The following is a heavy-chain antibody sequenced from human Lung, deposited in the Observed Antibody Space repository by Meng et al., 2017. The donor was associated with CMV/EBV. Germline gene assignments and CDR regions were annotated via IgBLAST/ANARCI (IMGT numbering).Heavy chain of an antibody. J-gene: IGHJ3*02. CDR3: ASPREGVRAFDI. Sequence: SXTXSLXXPVSGGSISSSSYYWGWIRQPPGKGLEWIGSIYYSGSTYYNPSLKSRVTISVDTSKNQFSLKLSSVTAADTAVYYCASPREGVRAFDIWGQGTMVTVSS. D-gene: IGHD1-1*01. CDR2: IYYSGST. V-gene: IGHV4-39*01. CDR1: GGSISSSSYY.